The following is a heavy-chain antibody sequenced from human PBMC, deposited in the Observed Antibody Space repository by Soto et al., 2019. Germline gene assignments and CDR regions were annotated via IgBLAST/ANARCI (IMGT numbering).Heavy chain of an antibody. Sequence: EVQLVESGGGLVKPGGSLRLSCAASGFTFSSYSMNWVRQAPGKGLEWVSSISSSSSYIYYADSVKGRFTISRDNAKNSLYLQMNSLRAEDTAVYYCARDSSSWPYNWFDPWGQGTLVTVSS. J-gene: IGHJ5*02. V-gene: IGHV3-21*01. CDR3: ARDSSSWPYNWFDP. CDR1: GFTFSSYS. D-gene: IGHD6-13*01. CDR2: ISSSSSYI.